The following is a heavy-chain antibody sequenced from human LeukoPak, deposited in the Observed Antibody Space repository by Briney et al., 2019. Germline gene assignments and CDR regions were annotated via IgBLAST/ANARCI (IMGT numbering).Heavy chain of an antibody. CDR1: GFAFSSYA. CDR3: AKNKDWNDEELDY. D-gene: IGHD1-1*01. J-gene: IGHJ4*02. V-gene: IGHV3-23*01. Sequence: GGSLRLSCAASGFAFSSYAMSWVRQAPGKGLEWVSAISGSGGSTYYADSVKGRFTISSDNSKNTLYLQMNSLRAEDTAVYYCAKNKDWNDEELDYWGQGTLVTVSS. CDR2: ISGSGGST.